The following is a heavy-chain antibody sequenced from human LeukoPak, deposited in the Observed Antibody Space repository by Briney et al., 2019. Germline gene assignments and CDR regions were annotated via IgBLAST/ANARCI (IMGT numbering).Heavy chain of an antibody. J-gene: IGHJ6*03. CDR2: MNLNSGNT. V-gene: IGHV1-8*03. CDR3: AREHEEVVPAAYNHRYFYYMDV. CDR1: GYTFTSCD. Sequence: ASVKVSCKASGYTFTSCDINWVRQATGQGLEWMGWMNLNSGNTGYAQKFQGRVTITRNTSISTAYMELSSLRSEDTAVYYCAREHEEVVPAAYNHRYFYYMDVWGKGTTVTVSS. D-gene: IGHD2-2*01.